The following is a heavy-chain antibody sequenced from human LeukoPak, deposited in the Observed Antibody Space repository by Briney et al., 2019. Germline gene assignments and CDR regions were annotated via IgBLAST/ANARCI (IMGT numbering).Heavy chain of an antibody. J-gene: IGHJ3*02. Sequence: GGSLRLSCAASGFTFSSYWMHWVRHAPGKGLVWVSRINTDGSSTTYADSVKGRFTISRDNAKNTLYLQMNSLRLEDTAVYYCAKTLHDAFDMWGQGTAVTVSS. CDR3: AKTLHDAFDM. CDR2: INTDGSST. D-gene: IGHD2-15*01. CDR1: GFTFSSYW. V-gene: IGHV3-74*01.